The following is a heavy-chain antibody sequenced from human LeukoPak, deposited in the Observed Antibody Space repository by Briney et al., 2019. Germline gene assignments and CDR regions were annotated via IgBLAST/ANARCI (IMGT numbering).Heavy chain of an antibody. J-gene: IGHJ4*02. CDR3: ARSGASNNVPAY. CDR2: ISSSSSYI. CDR1: GFTFSSYS. Sequence: PGGSLRLSCAASGFTFSSYSMNWVRQAPGKGLEWVSSISSSSSYIYYADSVEGRFTISRDNAKNSLYLQMNSLRAEDTAVYYCARSGASNNVPAYWGQGTLVTVSS. D-gene: IGHD4/OR15-4a*01. V-gene: IGHV3-21*01.